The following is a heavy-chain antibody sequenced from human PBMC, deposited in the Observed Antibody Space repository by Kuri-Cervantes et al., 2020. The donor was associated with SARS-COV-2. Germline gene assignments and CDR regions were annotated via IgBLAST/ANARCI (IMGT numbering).Heavy chain of an antibody. CDR1: GGTFSSYA. CDR3: ARAGRRGNDYGMDV. J-gene: IGHJ6*02. Sequence: SVKVSCKASGGTFSSYAISWVRQAPGQGLEWMGGIIPILGIANYAQKFQGRVTITAAKSTSTAYMELSSLRSEDTALYYCARAGRRGNDYGMDVWGQGATVTVSS. D-gene: IGHD2-8*02. CDR2: IIPILGIA. V-gene: IGHV1-69*10.